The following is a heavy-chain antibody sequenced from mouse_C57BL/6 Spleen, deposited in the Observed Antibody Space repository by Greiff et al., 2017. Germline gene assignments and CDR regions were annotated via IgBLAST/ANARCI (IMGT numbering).Heavy chain of an antibody. V-gene: IGHV1-22*01. CDR3: ARGPYGTAYYFDY. CDR2: INPNNGGT. Sequence: EVQLQQSGPELVKPGASVKMSCKASGYTFTDYNMHWVKQSHGKSLEWIGYINPNNGGTSYNQKFKGKATLTVNKSSSTAYMELRSLTSEDSAVYYCARGPYGTAYYFDYWGQGTTLTVSS. J-gene: IGHJ2*01. D-gene: IGHD1-1*01. CDR1: GYTFTDYN.